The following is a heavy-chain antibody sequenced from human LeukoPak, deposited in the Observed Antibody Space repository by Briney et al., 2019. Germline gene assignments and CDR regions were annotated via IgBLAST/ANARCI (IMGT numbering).Heavy chain of an antibody. J-gene: IGHJ4*02. CDR1: GSTFSDYY. D-gene: IGHD3-3*01. CDR2: ISSSGSTI. CDR3: ATLRVAAPLDY. V-gene: IGHV3-11*04. Sequence: PGGSLRLSCAASGSTFSDYYMSWIHQAPGKGLEWVSYISSSGSTIYYADSVKGRFTISRDNAKNSLYLQMNSLRAEDTAVYYCATLRVAAPLDYWGQGILVTVSS.